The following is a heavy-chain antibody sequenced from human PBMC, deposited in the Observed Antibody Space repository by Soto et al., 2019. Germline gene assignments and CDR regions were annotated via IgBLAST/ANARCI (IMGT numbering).Heavy chain of an antibody. Sequence: GESLKISCKGSGYSFTSYWISWVRQMPGKGLEWMGRIDPSDSYTNYSPSFQGHVTISADKSISTAYLQRSSLKASDTAMYYCARLGIAVEDYYYYGMDVWGQGTTVTVSS. CDR1: GYSFTSYW. D-gene: IGHD6-19*01. J-gene: IGHJ6*02. CDR3: ARLGIAVEDYYYYGMDV. CDR2: IDPSDSYT. V-gene: IGHV5-10-1*01.